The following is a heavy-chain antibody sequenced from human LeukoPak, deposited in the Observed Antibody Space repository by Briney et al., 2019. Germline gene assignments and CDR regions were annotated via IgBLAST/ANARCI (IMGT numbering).Heavy chain of an antibody. CDR1: GFTFSSYA. J-gene: IGHJ4*02. V-gene: IGHV3-23*01. CDR2: ISGSGGST. CDR3: ARDRSYAFDY. D-gene: IGHD3-16*01. Sequence: GGSLRLSCAASGFTFSSYAMSWVRQAPGKGLEWVSAISGSGGSTYYADSVKGRFTVSRDNSKNTLYLQMNSLRAEDMAVYYCARDRSYAFDYWGQGTLVTVSS.